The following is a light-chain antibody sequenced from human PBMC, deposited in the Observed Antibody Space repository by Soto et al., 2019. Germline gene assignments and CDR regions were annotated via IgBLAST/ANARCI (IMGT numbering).Light chain of an antibody. J-gene: IGKJ1*01. CDR1: QSVSSSY. CDR2: GAS. V-gene: IGKV3-20*01. CDR3: QQYNNWPLT. Sequence: IVLTQSPGTLSLSPGERATLSCRASQSVSSSYLAWYQQKPGQAPRLLIYGASSRATGIPDRFSGSASGTEFTLTISSLQSEDFTVYYCQQYNNWPLTFGQGTKVDI.